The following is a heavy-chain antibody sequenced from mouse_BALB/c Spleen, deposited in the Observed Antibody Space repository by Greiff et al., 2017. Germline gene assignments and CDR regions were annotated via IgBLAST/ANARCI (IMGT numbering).Heavy chain of an antibody. CDR1: GYNFTSYW. D-gene: IGHD2-14*01. Sequence: QVQLQQPGAELVKPGTSVKLSCKASGYNFTSYWINWVKLRPGQGLEWIGDIYPGSGSTNYNEKFKSKATLTVDTSSSTAYMQLSSLASEDSALYYCARDYRYGGYWGQGTTLTVSS. J-gene: IGHJ2*01. CDR3: ARDYRYGGY. V-gene: IGHV1-55*01. CDR2: IYPGSGST.